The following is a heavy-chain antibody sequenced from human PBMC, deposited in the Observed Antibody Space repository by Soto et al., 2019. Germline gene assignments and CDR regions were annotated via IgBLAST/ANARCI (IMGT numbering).Heavy chain of an antibody. CDR1: GFTFSDHY. J-gene: IGHJ4*02. CDR3: SYCAKSSLPPDY. CDR2: SRDKANSYTT. D-gene: IGHD2-21*01. Sequence: PGGSLRLSCAATGFTFSDHYMDWVRQAPGKGLEWVGRSRDKANSYTTEYAASVRGRFTISRDDSKNSLYLQMNSLKTEDTAVYYCSYCAKSSLPPDYWGQGTLVTVSS. V-gene: IGHV3-72*01.